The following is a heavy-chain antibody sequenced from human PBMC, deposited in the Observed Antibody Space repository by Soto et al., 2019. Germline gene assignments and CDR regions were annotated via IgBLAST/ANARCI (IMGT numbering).Heavy chain of an antibody. CDR2: ISGSGGST. CDR1: GFTFSSYA. CDR3: AKGVRSARGWVTTGY. D-gene: IGHD4-17*01. J-gene: IGHJ4*02. Sequence: EVQLLESGGGLVQPGGSLRLSCAASGFTFSSYAMSWVRQAPGKGLEWVSAISGSGGSTYYADSVKGRFPNSIDNSKNTLYRQMNRLRAEDTAVYYCAKGVRSARGWVTTGYWGQGTLVTVSS. V-gene: IGHV3-23*01.